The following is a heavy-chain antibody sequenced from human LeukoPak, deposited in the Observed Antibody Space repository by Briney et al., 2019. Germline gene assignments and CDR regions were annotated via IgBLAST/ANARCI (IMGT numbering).Heavy chain of an antibody. CDR3: ARTPCSGGSCYSLGT. CDR2: INPSGGST. J-gene: IGHJ5*02. CDR1: GYTFTSYY. V-gene: IGHV1-46*01. Sequence: GASVKVSCKASGYTFTSYYMHWVRQAPGQGLEWMGIINPSGGSTSYAQKFQGRVTMTRDTSTSTVHMELSSLRSEDTAVYYCARTPCSGGSCYSLGTWGQGTLVTVSS. D-gene: IGHD2-15*01.